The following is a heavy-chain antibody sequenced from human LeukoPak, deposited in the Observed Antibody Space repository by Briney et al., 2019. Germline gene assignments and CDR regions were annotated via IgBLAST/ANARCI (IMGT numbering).Heavy chain of an antibody. V-gene: IGHV4-59*08. Sequence: SETLSLTCTVSGGPISSYYWSWIRQPPGKGLEWIGYIYYSGSTNYNPSLKSRVTISVDTSKNQFSLKLSSVTAADTAVYYCARAAKYDSSGSNEFDAFDIWGQGTMVTVSS. CDR3: ARAAKYDSSGSNEFDAFDI. J-gene: IGHJ3*02. D-gene: IGHD3-22*01. CDR2: IYYSGST. CDR1: GGPISSYY.